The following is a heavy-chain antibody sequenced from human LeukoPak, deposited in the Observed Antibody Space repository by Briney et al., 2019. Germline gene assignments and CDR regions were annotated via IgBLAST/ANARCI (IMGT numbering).Heavy chain of an antibody. CDR2: INCNSGAT. CDR1: GYTFTGYY. Sequence: ASVTVSCKASGYTFTGYYIHWVRQAPGQGLEWMGWINCNSGATTYAQIFQGRVTMTRDTSISTAYMELSRLISDDTAIYYCLMTTVTTPFDYWGQGTRVTVSS. V-gene: IGHV1-2*02. D-gene: IGHD4-17*01. J-gene: IGHJ4*02. CDR3: LMTTVTTPFDY.